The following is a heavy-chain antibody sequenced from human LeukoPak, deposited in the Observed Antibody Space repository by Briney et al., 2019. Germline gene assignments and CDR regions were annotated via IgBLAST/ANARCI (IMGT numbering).Heavy chain of an antibody. CDR2: INHRGST. CDR3: ARSHPMIVELPDY. D-gene: IGHD3-22*01. Sequence: SETLSLTCAVYGGPFSGYYWSWIRQPPGKGLEWIGEINHRGSTNYNPSLKSRVTISVDTSKKQFSLKLSSVTAADTAVYYCARSHPMIVELPDYWGQGTLVTVSS. J-gene: IGHJ4*02. CDR1: GGPFSGYY. V-gene: IGHV4-34*01.